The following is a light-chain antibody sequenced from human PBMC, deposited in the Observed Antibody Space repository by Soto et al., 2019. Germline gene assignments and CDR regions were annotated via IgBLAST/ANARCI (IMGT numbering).Light chain of an antibody. J-gene: IGKJ1*01. CDR1: QSISRQ. CDR3: LQYQSHWT. Sequence: DIQMTQSPSTLSASVGDRVSITCRASQSISRQLAWYQQKPGKAPNLLIYQASNLETGVPSRFTGSGSGTEFTLTISSLQPYDLATYYCLQYQSHWTFGQGTKVEVK. CDR2: QAS. V-gene: IGKV1-5*03.